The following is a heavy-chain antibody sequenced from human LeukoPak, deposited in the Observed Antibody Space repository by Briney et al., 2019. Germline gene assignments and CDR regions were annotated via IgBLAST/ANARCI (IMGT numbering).Heavy chain of an antibody. CDR3: ARAIVGFGELYIDY. J-gene: IGHJ4*02. Sequence: SETLSLTCTVSGGSISSYYWSWIRQPPGKGLEWIGYIYYSGSANYNPSLKSRVTISVDTSKNQFSLKLSSVTAADTAVYYCARAIVGFGELYIDYWGQGTLVTVSS. D-gene: IGHD3-10*01. CDR1: GGSISSYY. V-gene: IGHV4-59*01. CDR2: IYYSGSA.